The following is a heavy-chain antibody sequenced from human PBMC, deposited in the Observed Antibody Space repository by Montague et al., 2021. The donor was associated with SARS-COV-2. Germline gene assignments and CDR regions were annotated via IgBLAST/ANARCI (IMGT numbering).Heavy chain of an antibody. CDR2: MSSRGRYI. V-gene: IGHV3-21*01. CDR3: AKDQGIGYSDFDY. Sequence: SLRLSCAASEFTFSSSTMNWVRQTPGKGLEWVASMSSRGRYIYYAESAKGRFTISRDTSKNTLSLQLNGLRVEDAALYYCAKDQGIGYSDFDYWGQGTLVTVSS. J-gene: IGHJ4*02. D-gene: IGHD2-15*01. CDR1: EFTFSSST.